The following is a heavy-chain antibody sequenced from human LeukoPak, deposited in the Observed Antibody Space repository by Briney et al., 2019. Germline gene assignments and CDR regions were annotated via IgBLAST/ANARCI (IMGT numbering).Heavy chain of an antibody. CDR1: GYIFTDYY. CDR2: INPNSGGT. V-gene: IGHV1-2*02. J-gene: IGHJ5*02. Sequence: ASVKVSCKASGYIFTDYYMHWVRQAPGQGLEWMGWINPNSGGTDYAQKFQGRVTMTRDTSISTAYMELSRLRSDDTAVYYCARRGVTVVRGVRNWFDPWGQGTLVTVSS. D-gene: IGHD3-10*01. CDR3: ARRGVTVVRGVRNWFDP.